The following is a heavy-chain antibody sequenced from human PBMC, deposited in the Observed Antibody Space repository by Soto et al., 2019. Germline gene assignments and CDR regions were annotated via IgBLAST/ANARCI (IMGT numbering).Heavy chain of an antibody. Sequence: PSETLSLTCTVSGGSISSSSYYWGWIRQPPGKGLEWIGSIYYSGSTYYNPSLKSRVTISVDTSKNQFSLKLSSVTAADTAVYYCARHSGYSSGWPIRYYYYYYGMDVWGQGTTVTVPS. V-gene: IGHV4-39*01. CDR1: GGSISSSSYY. CDR2: IYYSGST. J-gene: IGHJ6*02. CDR3: ARHSGYSSGWPIRYYYYYYGMDV. D-gene: IGHD6-19*01.